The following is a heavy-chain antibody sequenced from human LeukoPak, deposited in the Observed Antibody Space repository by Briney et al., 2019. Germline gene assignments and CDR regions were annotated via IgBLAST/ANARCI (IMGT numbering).Heavy chain of an antibody. D-gene: IGHD6-19*01. V-gene: IGHV1-46*01. CDR2: INPSGGSK. J-gene: IGHJ4*02. CDR1: GYTFTSYY. CDR3: ASQLAGIYYFDY. Sequence: ASVKVSCKASGYTFTSYYMHWVRQAPGQGLEWMGIINPSGGSKSYEQKLQGRVTMTRDTSTRKVYMELRSLRSEDTGVYYCASQLAGIYYFDYWGQGTLVTVSS.